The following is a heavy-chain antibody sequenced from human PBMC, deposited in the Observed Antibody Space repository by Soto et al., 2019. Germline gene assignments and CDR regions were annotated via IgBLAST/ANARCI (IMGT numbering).Heavy chain of an antibody. CDR2: IIPIFGTA. CDR1: GGTFSSYA. V-gene: IGHV1-69*13. CDR3: ARAGVLESGFDP. Sequence: SVKVPCKASGGTFSSYAISWVRQAPGQGLEWMGGIIPIFGTANYAQKFQGRVTITADESTSTAYMELSSLRSEDTAVYYCARAGVLESGFDPWGQGTLVTVS. J-gene: IGHJ5*02. D-gene: IGHD3-3*02.